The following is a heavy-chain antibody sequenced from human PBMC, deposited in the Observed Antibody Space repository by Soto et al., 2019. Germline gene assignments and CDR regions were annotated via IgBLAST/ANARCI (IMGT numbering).Heavy chain of an antibody. CDR1: GFSLIDYP. V-gene: IGHV1-18*01. CDR2: ISANSGNT. Sequence: QVQLVQSGAGVRKPGASVKVSCKASGFSLIDYPITWVRQAPGKGLEWMGWISANSGNTNYARNLQDRVTMTTDTSTNTAYLELRSLRSDDTAVYYCARRPPFSHGDFVTYYFDYWGQGTLVTVSS. CDR3: ARRPPFSHGDFVTYYFDY. D-gene: IGHD4-17*01. J-gene: IGHJ4*02.